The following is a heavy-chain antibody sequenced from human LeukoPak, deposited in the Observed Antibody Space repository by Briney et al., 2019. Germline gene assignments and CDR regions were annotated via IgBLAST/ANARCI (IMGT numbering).Heavy chain of an antibody. J-gene: IGHJ5*02. CDR1: GGPFRGYY. CDR2: INHSGST. CDR3: AKDTAMARDHWFDP. Sequence: KASQTLSLTCAVYGGPFRGYYWSWICQPPGKGLEWIGEINHSGSTNYNPSLKSRVTISVDTSKNQFSLKLSSVSAADTAVYYCAKDTAMARDHWFDPWGQGTLVTVSS. V-gene: IGHV4-34*01. D-gene: IGHD5-18*01.